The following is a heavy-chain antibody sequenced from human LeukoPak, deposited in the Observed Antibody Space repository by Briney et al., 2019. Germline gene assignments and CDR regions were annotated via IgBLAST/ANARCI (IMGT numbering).Heavy chain of an antibody. D-gene: IGHD3-22*01. Sequence: PGRSLRLSCAASGFTFSSYGMHWVRQAPGKGLEWVAVIWYDGSNKYYADSVKGRFTISRDSSKNTLYLQMNSLRAEDTAVYYCARVDASSGLDYYYYGMDVWGQGTTVTVSS. CDR1: GFTFSSYG. CDR2: IWYDGSNK. J-gene: IGHJ6*02. CDR3: ARVDASSGLDYYYYGMDV. V-gene: IGHV3-33*01.